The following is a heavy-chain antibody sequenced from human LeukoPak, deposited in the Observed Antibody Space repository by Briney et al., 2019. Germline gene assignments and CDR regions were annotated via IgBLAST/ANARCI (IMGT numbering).Heavy chain of an antibody. Sequence: PGGSLRLSCAASGFTLSSYSMNWVRQPPGKGLEWIGEIFHSGSTNYNPSLKSRVTISVDKSKNQFSLKLTSVTAADTAVYYCAMSRPYQHNWFDPWGQGILVIVSS. CDR3: AMSRPYQHNWFDP. J-gene: IGHJ5*02. CDR2: IFHSGST. D-gene: IGHD2-2*01. CDR1: GFTLSSYS. V-gene: IGHV4-4*02.